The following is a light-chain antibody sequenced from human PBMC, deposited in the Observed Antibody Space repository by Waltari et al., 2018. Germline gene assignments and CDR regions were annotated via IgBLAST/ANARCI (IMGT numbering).Light chain of an antibody. J-gene: IGKJ4*01. CDR2: WAS. CDR3: QQYFSTSL. V-gene: IGKV4-1*01. Sequence: IVMTQSPDSLAVSLGERATINCKSSQSVLYSSNNKNYLAWYQQKPGQPPKLLIYWASTRESGVPDRFSGSGSETDFTLTISSLQAEDVAVYYCQQYFSTSLFGGGTKVEIK. CDR1: QSVLYSSNNKNY.